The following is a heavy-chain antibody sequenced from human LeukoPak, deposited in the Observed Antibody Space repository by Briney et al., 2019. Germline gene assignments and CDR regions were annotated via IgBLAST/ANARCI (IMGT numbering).Heavy chain of an antibody. CDR2: IYFTGST. CDR1: GGLLSSSSHY. V-gene: IGHV4-39*02. CDR3: ARAPFIQSDNGGTFDY. J-gene: IGHJ4*02. D-gene: IGHD4-23*01. Sequence: SETLSLTCTVSGGLLSSSSHYWGWIRQPPGKGLEWIGSIYFTGSTYYNPSLKSRITMSVDTSKKHFSLKLSSMTAADTAVYYCARAPFIQSDNGGTFDYWGQGTLVTVSS.